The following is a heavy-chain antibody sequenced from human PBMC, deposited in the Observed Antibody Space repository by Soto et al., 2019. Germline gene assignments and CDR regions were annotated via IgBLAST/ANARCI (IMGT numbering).Heavy chain of an antibody. CDR3: AKATLHAYGDYERIDY. CDR1: GFTFSSYA. V-gene: IGHV3-23*01. D-gene: IGHD4-17*01. J-gene: IGHJ4*02. CDR2: ISGSGGST. Sequence: GGSLRLSCAASGFTFSSYAMSWVRQAPGKGLEWVSAISGSGGSTYYADSVKGRFTISRDNSKNTLYLQMNSLRAEDTAVYYCAKATLHAYGDYERIDYWGQGTLVTISS.